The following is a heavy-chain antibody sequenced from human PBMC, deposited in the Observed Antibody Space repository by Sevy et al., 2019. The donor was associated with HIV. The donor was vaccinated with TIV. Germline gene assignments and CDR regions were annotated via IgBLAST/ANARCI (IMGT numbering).Heavy chain of an antibody. V-gene: IGHV3-15*01. CDR3: TTGSRLGELSF. CDR2: LKSKADDGTT. CDR1: GFTFTNAW. J-gene: IGHJ4*01. D-gene: IGHD3-16*02. Sequence: GGYLRLSCAASGFTFTNAWMSWVRQAPGKGLEWVGRLKSKADDGTTDYAAPVKGRFTISRNDSRNTLYLQMNSLKTEDTSVYYCTTGSRLGELSFWGHGTLVTVSS.